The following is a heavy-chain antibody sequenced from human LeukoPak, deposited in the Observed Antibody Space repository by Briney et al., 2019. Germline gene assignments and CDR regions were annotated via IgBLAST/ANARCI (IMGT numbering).Heavy chain of an antibody. Sequence: SETLSLTCTVSGGSISSYYWSWIRQPPGKGLEWIGEINHSGSTNYNPSLKSRVTISVDTSKNQFSLKLSSVTAADTAVYYCARARYYDSSGYSDYMDVWGEGTTVTVSS. CDR2: INHSGST. D-gene: IGHD3-22*01. V-gene: IGHV4-34*01. CDR3: ARARYYDSSGYSDYMDV. CDR1: GGSISSYY. J-gene: IGHJ6*03.